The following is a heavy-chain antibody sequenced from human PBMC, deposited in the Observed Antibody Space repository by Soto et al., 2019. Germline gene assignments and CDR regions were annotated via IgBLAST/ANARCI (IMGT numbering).Heavy chain of an antibody. CDR2: ISAYNGNT. V-gene: IGHV1-18*01. Sequence: ASVKVSCKASGYTFTSYAISWVRQAPGQGLEWMGWISAYNGNTNYAQKLQGRVTMTTDTSTTTAYMELRSLRSDDTAVYYCARTLYGDNVDYWGQGTLVTVSS. CDR1: GYTFTSYA. CDR3: ARTLYGDNVDY. J-gene: IGHJ4*02. D-gene: IGHD4-17*01.